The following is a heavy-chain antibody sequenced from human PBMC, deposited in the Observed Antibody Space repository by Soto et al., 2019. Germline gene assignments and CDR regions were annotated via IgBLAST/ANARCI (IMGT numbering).Heavy chain of an antibody. D-gene: IGHD3-22*01. CDR2: IRSKAYGGTT. CDR1: GFTFGDYA. V-gene: IGHV3-49*04. Sequence: PGGSLRLSCTASGFTFGDYAMSWVRQAPGKGLEWVGFIRSKAYGGTTEYAASVKGRFTISRDDSKSIAYLQMNSLKTEDTAVYYCTRDVQLWDRGTMIVETPYYFDYWGQGTLVTVSS. CDR3: TRDVQLWDRGTMIVETPYYFDY. J-gene: IGHJ4*02.